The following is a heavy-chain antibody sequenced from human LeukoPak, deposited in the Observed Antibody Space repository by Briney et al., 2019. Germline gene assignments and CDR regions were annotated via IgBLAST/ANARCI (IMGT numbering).Heavy chain of an antibody. CDR2: TNPNSGGT. Sequence: ASVKVSCKASGYTFTGYYMHWVRQAPGQGLEWMGWTNPNSGGTNYAQKFQGRVTMTRDTSISTAYMELSRLRSDDAAVYYCARYRDFDSTGYYYPLFDYWGQGTLVTVSS. J-gene: IGHJ4*02. V-gene: IGHV1-2*02. D-gene: IGHD3-22*01. CDR3: ARYRDFDSTGYYYPLFDY. CDR1: GYTFTGYY.